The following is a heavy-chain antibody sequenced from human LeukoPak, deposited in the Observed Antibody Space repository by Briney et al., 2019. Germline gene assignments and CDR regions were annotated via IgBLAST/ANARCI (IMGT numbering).Heavy chain of an antibody. D-gene: IGHD3-22*01. V-gene: IGHV1-69*04. Sequence: ASVKVSCKASGGTFSSYAISWVRPAPGQGLEWMGRIIPILGIANYAQKFQGRVTITADKSTSTAYMELSSLRSEDTAVYYCARDLGSYYDSSGYLAYWGQGTLVTVSS. CDR1: GGTFSSYA. CDR3: ARDLGSYYDSSGYLAY. CDR2: IIPILGIA. J-gene: IGHJ4*02.